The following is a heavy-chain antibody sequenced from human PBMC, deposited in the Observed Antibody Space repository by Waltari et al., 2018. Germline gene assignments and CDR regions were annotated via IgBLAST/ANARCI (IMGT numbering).Heavy chain of an antibody. CDR3: ARSRWIQLFYFDY. V-gene: IGHV4-38-2*01. CDR2: ISVSGGTT. Sequence: QVQLQESGPGLVKPSETLSLTCAVSGHSISSDYYWGWIRQPPGKGLEFIGYISVSGGTTSYNPSLKSLVTISKDTSKNQFSLNLSSVTAADTAVYFCARSRWIQLFYFDYWGQGVLFTVSS. D-gene: IGHD5-18*01. J-gene: IGHJ4*02. CDR1: GHSISSDYY.